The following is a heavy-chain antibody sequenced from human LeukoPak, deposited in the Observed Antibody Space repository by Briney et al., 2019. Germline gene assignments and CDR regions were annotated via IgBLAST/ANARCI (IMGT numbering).Heavy chain of an antibody. CDR1: GFTFGDYS. V-gene: IGHV3-49*04. CDR2: IRSKTYGGTT. D-gene: IGHD5-18*01. Sequence: GGSLRLSCTASGFTFGDYSMTWVRQTPGKGLECVASIRSKTYGGTTEYAASVKGRITISRDDSRSIVYLQMNSLKSEDTAVYYCARWRDTSMLYSRGQGTLVTVSS. CDR3: ARWRDTSMLYS. J-gene: IGHJ4*02.